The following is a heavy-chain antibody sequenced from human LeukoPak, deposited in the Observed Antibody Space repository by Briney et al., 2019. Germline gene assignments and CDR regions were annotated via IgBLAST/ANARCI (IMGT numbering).Heavy chain of an antibody. J-gene: IGHJ5*02. CDR1: GGTFSSYA. Sequence: SVKVSCKASGGTFSSYAISWVRQAPGQGLEWMGGIISIFGTANYAQKFQGRVTITTDESTSTAYMELSSLRSEDTAVYYCAAGRRIVVVPAAILPVDPWGQGTLVTVSS. CDR2: IISIFGTA. CDR3: AAGRRIVVVPAAILPVDP. V-gene: IGHV1-69*05. D-gene: IGHD2-2*01.